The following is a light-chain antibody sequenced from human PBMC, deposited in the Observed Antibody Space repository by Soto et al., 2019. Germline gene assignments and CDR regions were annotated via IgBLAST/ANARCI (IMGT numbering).Light chain of an antibody. CDR2: EVS. V-gene: IGLV2-8*01. J-gene: IGLJ2*01. CDR1: SSDVGGYNY. CDR3: SSYAGSNNLV. Sequence: ALTQPPSASGSPGQSVTISCTGTSSDVGGYNYVSWYQQHPGKAPKLMIYEVSKRPSGVPDRFSGSKSSNTASLTVSGLQAEDEADYYCSSYAGSNNLVFGGGTQLTVL.